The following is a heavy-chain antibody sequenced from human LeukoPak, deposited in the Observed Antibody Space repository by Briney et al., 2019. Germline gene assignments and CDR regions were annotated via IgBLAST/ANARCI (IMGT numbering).Heavy chain of an antibody. V-gene: IGHV3-21*01. Sequence: GGSLTLSCAASGFTFPNYRMHGVRQAAGKGLEWFSLSSTMSSYIYNADSGKGRSTISRDNAKNSLYLQMNSLRGEDTAEYHCVRYRGVRNGMDVWGQGTTVTVSS. CDR3: VRYRGVRNGMDV. CDR1: GFTFPNYR. CDR2: SSTMSSYI. D-gene: IGHD3-10*01. J-gene: IGHJ6*02.